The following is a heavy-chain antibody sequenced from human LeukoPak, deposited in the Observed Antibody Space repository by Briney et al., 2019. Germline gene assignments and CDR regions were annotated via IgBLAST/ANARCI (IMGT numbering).Heavy chain of an antibody. D-gene: IGHD6-13*01. CDR3: ARDRGSSWQLNWFDP. J-gene: IGHJ5*02. CDR1: GFTFSHFW. V-gene: IGHV3-7*04. Sequence: GGSLRLSCATSGFTFSHFWMSWVRQVPGKGLEWVANIKQDGTEKYYVDSVKGRFTISRDNAKNSLYLQMNTLRAEDTAVYYCARDRGSSWQLNWFDPWGQGTLVTVSS. CDR2: IKQDGTEK.